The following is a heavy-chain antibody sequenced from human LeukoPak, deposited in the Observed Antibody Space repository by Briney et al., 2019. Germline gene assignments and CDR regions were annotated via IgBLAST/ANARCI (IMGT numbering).Heavy chain of an antibody. CDR1: GGSISSYY. Sequence: SETLSLTCTVSGGSISSYYWSWIRHPPGKGLELIGYIYYSGSTNYNPSLKSRVTISVDTSKNQFSLKLSSVTAADTAVYYCARYVSSSGYYSFDYWGQGTLVTVSS. D-gene: IGHD3-22*01. CDR3: ARYVSSSGYYSFDY. CDR2: IYYSGST. J-gene: IGHJ4*02. V-gene: IGHV4-59*01.